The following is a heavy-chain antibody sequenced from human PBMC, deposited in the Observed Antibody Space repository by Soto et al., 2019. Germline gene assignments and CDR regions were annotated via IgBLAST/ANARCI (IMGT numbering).Heavy chain of an antibody. CDR2: ISSSGSTI. Sequence: GGSLRLSCAASGFTFSSYEMNWVRQAPGKGLEWVSYISSSGSTIYYADSVKGRFTISRDNAKNSLYLQMNSLRAEDTAVYYCARLSYYYDSSGYPSDYWGQGTLVTVSS. D-gene: IGHD3-22*01. J-gene: IGHJ4*02. V-gene: IGHV3-48*03. CDR3: ARLSYYYDSSGYPSDY. CDR1: GFTFSSYE.